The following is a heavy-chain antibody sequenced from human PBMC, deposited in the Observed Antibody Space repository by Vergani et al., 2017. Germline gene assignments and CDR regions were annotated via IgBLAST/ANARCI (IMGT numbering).Heavy chain of an antibody. CDR2: IKQDGSEK. CDR3: VKDIAASGNYWYFDL. V-gene: IGHV3-7*03. D-gene: IGHD6-13*01. Sequence: EVQLVESGGGLVQPGGSLRLSCAASGFTFSSYWKSWVRQAPGKGLEWVANIKQDGSEKYYVDSVKGRFTISRDNAKNSLYLQMNSLRAEDTALYYCVKDIAASGNYWYFDLWGRGTLVTVSS. J-gene: IGHJ2*01. CDR1: GFTFSSYW.